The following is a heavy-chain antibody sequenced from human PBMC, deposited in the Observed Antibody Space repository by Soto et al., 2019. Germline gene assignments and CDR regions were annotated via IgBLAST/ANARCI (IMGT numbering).Heavy chain of an antibody. CDR2: IHYSGST. J-gene: IGHJ3*02. Sequence: QVQLQESGPGQVKPSETLSLSCTVSGGSVSGGNYYWSWIRQPPGQGLEWIGYIHYSGSTNYNPSLKSRVTISIYTSNTQFSLRLTSVTAADTAVYYCAREVPAVNDAFDIWGQGTIVTVSS. D-gene: IGHD2-2*01. V-gene: IGHV4-61*01. CDR1: GGSVSGGNYY. CDR3: AREVPAVNDAFDI.